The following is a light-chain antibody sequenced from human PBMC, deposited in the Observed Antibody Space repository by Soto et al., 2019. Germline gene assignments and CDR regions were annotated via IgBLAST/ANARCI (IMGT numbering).Light chain of an antibody. J-gene: IGKJ1*01. CDR2: DAS. Sequence: DIQMTQSPSTLSASLGDRVTITCRASQTVNAWLAWYQHKPGKAPKPLIYDASILESGVPARFSGSGSGTEFILTISSLQPDDVGTYYCQQYNTHSGTFAQGTKVEIK. V-gene: IGKV1-5*01. CDR1: QTVNAW. CDR3: QQYNTHSGT.